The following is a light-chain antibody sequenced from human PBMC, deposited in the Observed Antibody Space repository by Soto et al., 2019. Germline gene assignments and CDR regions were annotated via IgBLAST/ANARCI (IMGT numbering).Light chain of an antibody. CDR3: QQANSFPLT. V-gene: IGKV1-12*01. J-gene: IGKJ4*01. CDR2: AAS. Sequence: DIQMTQSPSSVSASVGDRVMITCRASQGINNWLAWYQQKPGKAPNLLIHAASSLQSGVPSRFSGSGSGTDFTLTISSLQPEDFATYYCQQANSFPLTFGGGTKVEIK. CDR1: QGINNW.